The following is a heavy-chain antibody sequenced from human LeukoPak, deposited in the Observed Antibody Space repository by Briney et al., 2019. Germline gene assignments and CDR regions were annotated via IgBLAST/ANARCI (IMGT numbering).Heavy chain of an antibody. V-gene: IGHV4-59*02. CDR1: GGSVSSHQ. Sequence: SETLSLTCTVSGGSVSSHQWSWIRQPPGKGLEWIGYIYYSGSTNYNPSLKSRFTISIDTSNNRFSLKLSSVTAADTALYYCARGVLTTVSYYMDVWGKGTTVTVSS. CDR2: IYYSGST. D-gene: IGHD4-11*01. CDR3: ARGVLTTVSYYMDV. J-gene: IGHJ6*03.